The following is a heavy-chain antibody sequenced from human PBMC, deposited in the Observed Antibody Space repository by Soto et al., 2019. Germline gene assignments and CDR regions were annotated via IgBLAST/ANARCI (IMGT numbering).Heavy chain of an antibody. CDR1: GGTFSSYV. J-gene: IGHJ5*02. V-gene: IGHV1-69*01. CDR3: ATVDRSVALVGWFDP. D-gene: IGHD2-8*02. Sequence: QVHLEQSGAEVKKPGSSVKVSCNFSGGTFSSYVIIWVRQAPGQGLEWMGGIIPVSGTANYAQKFHGRVTISADAATNTAYMELSSVRFDDPAVYYCATVDRSVALVGWFDPWGQGTLVTVSS. CDR2: IIPVSGTA.